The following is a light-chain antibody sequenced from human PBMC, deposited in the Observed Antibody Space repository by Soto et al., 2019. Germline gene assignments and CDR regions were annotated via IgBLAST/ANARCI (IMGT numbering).Light chain of an antibody. J-gene: IGKJ1*01. Sequence: DIQLTQSPSSLSASLGDRVTITFRVSQGISSYLNWYRQKPGKVPKLLIYSASNLQSGVPSRFSGSGSGTDFTLTISSLQPEDVATYYCQKYNSAWTFGQGTKVDI. V-gene: IGKV1-27*01. CDR2: SAS. CDR3: QKYNSAWT. CDR1: QGISSY.